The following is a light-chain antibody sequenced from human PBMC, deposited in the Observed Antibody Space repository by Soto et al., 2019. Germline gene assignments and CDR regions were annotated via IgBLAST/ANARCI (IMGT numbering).Light chain of an antibody. CDR2: EVS. J-gene: IGLJ1*01. Sequence: QSVLTQPPSASGSPGQSVTISCTGTSSDVGAYNYVSWYQQLPGKAPKLIIYEVSKRPSGVPDRFSGSKSGNTGSLTVSGLQAEDEAEYYCTSYAGTYSFFYVFGTGTKVTVL. V-gene: IGLV2-8*01. CDR3: TSYAGTYSFFYV. CDR1: SSDVGAYNY.